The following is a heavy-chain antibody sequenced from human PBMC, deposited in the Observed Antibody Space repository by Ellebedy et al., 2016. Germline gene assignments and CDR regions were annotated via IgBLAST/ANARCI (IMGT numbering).Heavy chain of an antibody. CDR1: GFTFSNAW. Sequence: GESLKISCAASGFTFSNAWMSWVRQAPGKGLEWVGRIKSKTDGGTTDYAAPVKGRFTISRDGSKNTLYLQMNSLKTEDTAVYYCTTDLAAVAGIDYWGQGTLVTVSS. V-gene: IGHV3-15*01. CDR3: TTDLAAVAGIDY. D-gene: IGHD6-19*01. J-gene: IGHJ4*02. CDR2: IKSKTDGGTT.